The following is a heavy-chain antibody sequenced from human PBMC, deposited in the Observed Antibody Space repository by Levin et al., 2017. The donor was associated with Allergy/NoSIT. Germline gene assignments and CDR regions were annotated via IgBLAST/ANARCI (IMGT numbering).Heavy chain of an antibody. CDR2: IVFDGNDQ. J-gene: IGHJ3*01. V-gene: IGHV3-30*18. D-gene: IGHD2-15*01. CDR3: AKRGYCSGNTCQSHDAIDV. Sequence: GGSLRLSCAASGFQFSLYGMHWVRQAPGKGLEWVALIVFDGNDQYYADSVKGRFTISRDNSKNTLYLQMSSLRENDPAIYYCAKRGYCSGNTCQSHDAIDVWGQGTLVIVSS. CDR1: GFQFSLYG.